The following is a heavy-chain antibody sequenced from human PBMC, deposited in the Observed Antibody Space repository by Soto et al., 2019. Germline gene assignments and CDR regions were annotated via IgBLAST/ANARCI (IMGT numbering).Heavy chain of an antibody. D-gene: IGHD3-9*01. J-gene: IGHJ4*02. CDR1: GFTFSVYA. Sequence: EVQLLESGGGLVQPGGSLRLSCAASGFTFSVYAMSWVRQPPGKGLEWVSTISGSGGSTYYADSVKGRFTISRDNSKNPLYLQMNSLRAEDTAVYYCAKPLTTGYYFPFDYWGQGTLVTVSS. V-gene: IGHV3-23*01. CDR3: AKPLTTGYYFPFDY. CDR2: ISGSGGST.